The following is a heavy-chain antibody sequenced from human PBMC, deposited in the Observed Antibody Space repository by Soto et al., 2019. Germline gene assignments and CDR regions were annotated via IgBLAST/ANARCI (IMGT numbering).Heavy chain of an antibody. D-gene: IGHD6-13*01. J-gene: IGHJ6*02. CDR2: INAGNGNT. Sequence: ASVKVSCKASGYTFTSYAMHWVRQAPGQRLEWMGWINAGNGNTKYSQNFQGRVTITRDTSATTAYMELSSLRSEDTAEYYCARGAAVSGMDVWGQGTKVTVSS. V-gene: IGHV1-3*01. CDR3: ARGAAVSGMDV. CDR1: GYTFTSYA.